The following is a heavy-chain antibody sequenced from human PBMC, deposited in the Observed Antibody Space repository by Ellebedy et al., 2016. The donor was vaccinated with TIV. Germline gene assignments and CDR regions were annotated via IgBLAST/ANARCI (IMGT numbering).Heavy chain of an antibody. J-gene: IGHJ6*02. Sequence: GESLKISCAASGFTFSRDWMNWVRRAPGKGLEWVATITQDGTKTYYADSVKGRFTISRDNAKNSLYLQMNSLRAEDTAVYYCASRYYDSSGYSPYYYYGMDVWGQGTTVTVSS. CDR2: ITQDGTKT. CDR1: GFTFSRDW. D-gene: IGHD3-22*01. V-gene: IGHV3-7*01. CDR3: ASRYYDSSGYSPYYYYGMDV.